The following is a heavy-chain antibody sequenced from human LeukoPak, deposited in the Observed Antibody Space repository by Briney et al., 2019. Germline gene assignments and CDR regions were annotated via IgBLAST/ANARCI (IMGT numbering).Heavy chain of an antibody. J-gene: IGHJ4*02. Sequence: ASVKVSCKASGYTFTSYYIHWVRQAPGQGLEWMGIINPSGGSTTYAQNFQGRVTMTRDTSTSTVYMELSSLRSEDTAVYYCATGGSLAVVPHKYYFDHWGQGTLVTVSS. D-gene: IGHD6-19*01. CDR1: GYTFTSYY. CDR2: INPSGGST. V-gene: IGHV1-46*01. CDR3: ATGGSLAVVPHKYYFDH.